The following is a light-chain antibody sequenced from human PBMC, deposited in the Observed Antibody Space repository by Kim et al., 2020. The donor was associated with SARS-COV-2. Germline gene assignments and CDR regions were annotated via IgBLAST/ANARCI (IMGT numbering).Light chain of an antibody. CDR3: QQFSGSPGLT. Sequence: IVLTQSPGTLSLSPGERATLSCRASQTISSNYLAWYQQKPGQAPRLLIYRASSRATGVPDRFSGGGSGTDFTLTISRLEPEDFAVYYCQQFSGSPGLTFGGGTKVEIK. CDR2: RAS. V-gene: IGKV3-20*01. J-gene: IGKJ4*01. CDR1: QTISSNY.